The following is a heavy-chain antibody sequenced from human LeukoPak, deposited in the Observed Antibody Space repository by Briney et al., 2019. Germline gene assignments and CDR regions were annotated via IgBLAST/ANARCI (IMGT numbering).Heavy chain of an antibody. CDR1: GFTFSGYW. V-gene: IGHV3-7*03. J-gene: IGHJ5*02. D-gene: IGHD3-16*01. CDR3: AKDLVSSSP. Sequence: GGSLRLSCEASGFTFSGYWMGWVRQAPGKGLEWVANISPDGSDTFYVDSVKGRFTVSRDNSKNTLYLQMNSLRAEDTAVYYCAKDLVSSSPWGQGTLVTVSS. CDR2: ISPDGSDT.